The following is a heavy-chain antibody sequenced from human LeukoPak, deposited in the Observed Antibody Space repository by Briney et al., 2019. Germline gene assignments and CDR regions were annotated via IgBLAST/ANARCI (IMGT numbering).Heavy chain of an antibody. CDR3: ARDAPYYDILTPLDY. D-gene: IGHD3-9*01. J-gene: IGHJ4*02. CDR1: GYTFTSYY. CDR2: INPSGGST. Sequence: ASVKVSCKASGYTFTSYYMHWVRQAPGQGLEWMGIINPSGGSTSYAQKLQGRVTMTTDTSTSTAYMELRSLRSDDTAVYYCARDAPYYDILTPLDYWGQGTLVTVSS. V-gene: IGHV1-46*01.